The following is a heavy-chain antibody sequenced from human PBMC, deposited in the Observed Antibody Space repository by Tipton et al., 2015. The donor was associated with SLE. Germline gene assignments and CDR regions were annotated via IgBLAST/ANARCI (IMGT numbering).Heavy chain of an antibody. Sequence: QVQLVPSGAEVKKPGASVKVSCKASGYTFTGYYMHWVRQAPGQGLEWMGRINPNSGGTNYAQKFQGRVTMTRDTSISTAYMELSRLRSDDTAVYYCARDLRDYYDSSGYDYWGQGTLVTVSS. D-gene: IGHD3-22*01. CDR1: GYTFTGYY. CDR3: ARDLRDYYDSSGYDY. CDR2: INPNSGGT. V-gene: IGHV1-2*06. J-gene: IGHJ4*02.